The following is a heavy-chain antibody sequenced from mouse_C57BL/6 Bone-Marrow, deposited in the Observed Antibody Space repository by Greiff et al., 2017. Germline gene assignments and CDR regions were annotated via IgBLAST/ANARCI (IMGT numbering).Heavy chain of an antibody. Sequence: VQLQQSGAELAKPGASVKLSCKASGYTFTSYWMHWVKQRPGQGLEWIGYINPSSGYTKYNQKFKGKATLTADKSSSTAYMQLSSLTYEDAAVYYCARRGDYWGQGTTLTVSS. CDR2: INPSSGYT. CDR3: ARRGDY. V-gene: IGHV1-7*01. J-gene: IGHJ2*01. CDR1: GYTFTSYW.